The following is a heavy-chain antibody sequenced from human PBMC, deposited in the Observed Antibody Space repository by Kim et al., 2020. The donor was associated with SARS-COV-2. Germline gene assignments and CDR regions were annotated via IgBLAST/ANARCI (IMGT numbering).Heavy chain of an antibody. CDR3: AASDSSARDYYGMDV. CDR2: ISYDGSNK. J-gene: IGHJ6*02. CDR1: GFTFSSYG. V-gene: IGHV3-30*03. Sequence: GGSLRLSCAASGFTFSSYGMHWVRQAPGKGLEWVAVISYDGSNKYYADSVKGRFTISRDNSKNTLYLQMNSLRAEDTAVYYCAASDSSARDYYGMDVWGQGTTVTVSS. D-gene: IGHD3-22*01.